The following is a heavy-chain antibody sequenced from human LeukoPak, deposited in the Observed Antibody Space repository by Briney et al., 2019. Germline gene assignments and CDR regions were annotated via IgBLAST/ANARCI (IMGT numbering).Heavy chain of an antibody. J-gene: IGHJ4*02. CDR3: ARIIGGWKLFDY. D-gene: IGHD6-19*01. CDR1: GGSFSGYY. CDR2: INHSGST. V-gene: IGHV4-34*01. Sequence: SETLSLTCAVYGGSFSGYYWSWIRQPPGKGLEWIGEINHSGSTNYNPSLKSRVTISVDTSKNQFSLKLSSVTAADTAVYYCARIIGGWKLFDYWGQGTLVTVSS.